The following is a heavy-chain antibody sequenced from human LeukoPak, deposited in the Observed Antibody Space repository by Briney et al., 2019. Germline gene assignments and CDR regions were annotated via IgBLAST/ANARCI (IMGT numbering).Heavy chain of an antibody. CDR1: GFTFSSYA. CDR2: ISGSGGST. Sequence: GGSLRLSCAASGFTFSSYAMSWVRQAPGKGLEWVSAISGSGGSTYYADSVKGRLTISRDNSKNTLYLQMNSLRAEDTAVYYCAKTQTYYYGSGSYPDYWGQGTLVTVSS. V-gene: IGHV3-23*01. D-gene: IGHD3-10*01. CDR3: AKTQTYYYGSGSYPDY. J-gene: IGHJ4*02.